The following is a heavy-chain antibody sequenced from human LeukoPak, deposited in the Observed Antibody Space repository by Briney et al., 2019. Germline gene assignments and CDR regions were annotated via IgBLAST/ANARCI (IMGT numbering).Heavy chain of an antibody. CDR2: ISWNSGNI. V-gene: IGHV3-9*01. D-gene: IGHD2/OR15-2a*01. CDR3: AKDAYGGATFFYYMDV. J-gene: IGHJ6*03. Sequence: HGRSLRLSCAGSGFTFDDYAMHWVPHTPGKGLEWVSGISWNSGNIAYADFVGGRFTISRDNAKNSLSLQMNSLSDEDTAVYYCAKDAYGGATFFYYMDVWGKGTTVTVSS. CDR1: GFTFDDYA.